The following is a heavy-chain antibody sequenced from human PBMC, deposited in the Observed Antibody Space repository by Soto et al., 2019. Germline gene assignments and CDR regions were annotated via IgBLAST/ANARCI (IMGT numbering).Heavy chain of an antibody. Sequence: GGSLRLSCSASGFTFSSYDMHWVRQAPCKGLEWVAVISYDGSNKYYADSVKGRFTISRDNSKNTLYLQMNSLRAEDTAVYYCARALTMIVLSDYCGQGTLVTVSS. V-gene: IGHV3-30-3*01. CDR1: GFTFSSYD. D-gene: IGHD3-22*01. CDR2: ISYDGSNK. CDR3: ARALTMIVLSDY. J-gene: IGHJ4*02.